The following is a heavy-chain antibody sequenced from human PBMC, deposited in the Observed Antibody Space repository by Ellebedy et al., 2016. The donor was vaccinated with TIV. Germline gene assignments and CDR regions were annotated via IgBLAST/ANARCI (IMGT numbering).Heavy chain of an antibody. CDR2: INPSGGST. D-gene: IGHD3-10*01. V-gene: IGHV1-46*01. CDR3: ARDRMGSYEY. Sequence: ASVKVSCKASGGTFSSYAISWVRQAPGQGLEWMGIINPSGGSTSYAQKFQGRVTLTRDTSTSTVYMELSSLRSEDTAVYYCARDRMGSYEYWGQGTRVTVSS. CDR1: GGTFSSYA. J-gene: IGHJ4*02.